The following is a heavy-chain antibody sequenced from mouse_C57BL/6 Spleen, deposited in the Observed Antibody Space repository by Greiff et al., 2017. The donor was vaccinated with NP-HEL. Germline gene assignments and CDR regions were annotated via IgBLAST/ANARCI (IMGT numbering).Heavy chain of an antibody. CDR3: ARPYYYVKGYAMDY. J-gene: IGHJ4*01. V-gene: IGHV1-50*01. CDR1: GYTFTSSW. CDR2: IDPSDSYT. Sequence: QVQLKQPGAELVKPGASVKLSCKASGYTFTSSWMQWVKQRPGQGLEWIGEIDPSDSYTNYNQKFKGKATLTVDTSSSTAYMQLSSLTSEDSAVYYCARPYYYVKGYAMDYWGQGTSVTVSS. D-gene: IGHD1-1*01.